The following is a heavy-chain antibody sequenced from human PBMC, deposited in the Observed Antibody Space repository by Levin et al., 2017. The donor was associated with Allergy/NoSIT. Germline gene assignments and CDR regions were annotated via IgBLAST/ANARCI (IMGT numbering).Heavy chain of an antibody. J-gene: IGHJ3*02. Sequence: SETLSLTCAVYGGSFSGYYWSWIRQPPGKGLEWIGEINHSGSTNYNTSLKSRVTISVATSKNQLSVKLSSVTAADTAVYYCARVRTIVGVVIKSFDIWGQGTMVTVSS. D-gene: IGHD3-3*01. CDR2: INHSGST. V-gene: IGHV4-34*01. CDR1: GGSFSGYY. CDR3: ARVRTIVGVVIKSFDI.